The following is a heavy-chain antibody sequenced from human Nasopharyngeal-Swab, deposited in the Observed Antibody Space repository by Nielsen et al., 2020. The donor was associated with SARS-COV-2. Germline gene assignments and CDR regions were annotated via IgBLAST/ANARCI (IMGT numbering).Heavy chain of an antibody. CDR1: GGSLSSYY. Sequence: SETLSLTCTVSGGSLSSYYWSWIRQPPGKGLEWIAYIYYSGSTNYNPSLESRVTISVDTSKTQFSLRLSSVTAADTAVYYCARFHYDAFDIWGQGTMVTVSS. CDR2: IYYSGST. V-gene: IGHV4-59*01. J-gene: IGHJ3*02. CDR3: ARFHYDAFDI.